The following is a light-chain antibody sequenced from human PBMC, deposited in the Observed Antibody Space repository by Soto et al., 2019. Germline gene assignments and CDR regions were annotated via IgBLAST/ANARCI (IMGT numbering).Light chain of an antibody. J-gene: IGKJ1*01. CDR3: QQYHNYWWT. Sequence: DIQMTQSPSTLSASVGDRVTITCRASQTLINWLAWYQQKPGKAPKLLIYKTSTLEGEVPSRFSGSGSETEFTLTINSMQPDDSATYYCQQYHNYWWTFGQGTKVDIK. V-gene: IGKV1-5*03. CDR2: KTS. CDR1: QTLINW.